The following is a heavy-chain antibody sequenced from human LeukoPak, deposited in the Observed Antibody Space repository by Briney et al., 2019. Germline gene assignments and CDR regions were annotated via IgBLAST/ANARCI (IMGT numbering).Heavy chain of an antibody. V-gene: IGHV3-74*01. D-gene: IGHD6-13*01. CDR1: GFTFSSYW. CDR3: ASWGIAAAGTQNAFDI. Sequence: GGSLRLSCAASGFTFSSYWMHWVRQAPGKGLVWVSRINSDGSSTSYADSVKGRFTISRDNAKNTLYLQMNSLRAEDTAVYYCASWGIAAAGTQNAFDIWGQGTMVTVSS. CDR2: INSDGSST. J-gene: IGHJ3*02.